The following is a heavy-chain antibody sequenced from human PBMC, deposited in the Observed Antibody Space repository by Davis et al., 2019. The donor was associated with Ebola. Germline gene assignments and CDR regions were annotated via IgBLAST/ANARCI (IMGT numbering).Heavy chain of an antibody. CDR1: GGSTSSGGYS. D-gene: IGHD3-10*01. CDR2: VYHTGAT. V-gene: IGHV4-30-2*01. CDR3: ARLCMTMIRGVNYYFDY. J-gene: IGHJ4*02. Sequence: SETLSLTCAVSGGSTSSGGYSWNWIRQPPGKGLKWIGYVYHTGATSYNPSLESRVTISLDKSKNQFSLNLDSVTAADTAVYFCARLCMTMIRGVNYYFDYWGQGTLVTVSS.